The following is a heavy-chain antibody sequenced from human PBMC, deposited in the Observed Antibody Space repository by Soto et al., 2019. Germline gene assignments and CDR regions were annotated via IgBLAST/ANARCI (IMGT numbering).Heavy chain of an antibody. D-gene: IGHD1-26*01. J-gene: IGHJ4*01. CDR1: EGTFSSYI. Sequence: QVQLVQSGAEVKKPGSSVKVSCKASEGTFSSYIISWVRQAPGQGLEWMGRIIPILGIANYAQKFQGRVTITADKSTRTAYMDLSSLRSEDTAVDYCARFPQTAIVGAAYIDCWGQGTLVTVSS. V-gene: IGHV1-69*02. CDR2: IIPILGIA. CDR3: ARFPQTAIVGAAYIDC.